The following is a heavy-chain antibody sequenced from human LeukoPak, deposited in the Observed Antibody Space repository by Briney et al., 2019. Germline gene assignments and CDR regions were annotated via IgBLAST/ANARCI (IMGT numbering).Heavy chain of an antibody. V-gene: IGHV4-30-2*01. J-gene: IGHJ4*02. D-gene: IGHD3-10*01. Sequence: PSQTLSLTCAVSGGPISSGGYSWSWIRQPPGKGLEWIGYIYHSGSTYYNPSLKSRVTISVDRSKNQFSLKLSSVTAADTAVYYCARSDYGSGSNYFDYWGQGTLVTVSS. CDR2: IYHSGST. CDR1: GGPISSGGYS. CDR3: ARSDYGSGSNYFDY.